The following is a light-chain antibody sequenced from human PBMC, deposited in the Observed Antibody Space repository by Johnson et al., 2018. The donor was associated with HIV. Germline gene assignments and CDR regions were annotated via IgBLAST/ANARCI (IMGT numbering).Light chain of an antibody. Sequence: HSVLTQPPSVSAAPGQKVTISCSGSSSNIGNKYVSWYQQLPGTAPKVLIYDNNKRPSGIPDRFSGSKSGTSVTLAITGLQTGDEADYYCGTWDASLSVNVFGPGTKVTVL. V-gene: IGLV1-51*01. CDR2: DNN. J-gene: IGLJ1*01. CDR3: GTWDASLSVNV. CDR1: SSNIGNKY.